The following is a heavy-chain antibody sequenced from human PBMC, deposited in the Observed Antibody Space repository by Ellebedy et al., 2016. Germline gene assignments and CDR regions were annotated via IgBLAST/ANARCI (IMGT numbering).Heavy chain of an antibody. D-gene: IGHD6-19*01. Sequence: GESLKISXAASGFTFNTYAIHWVRQAPGKGLEWVSSISSSSSYIYYADSVKGRFTISRDNAKNSLYLQMNSLRAEDTAVYYCARDESSGWYGRFDYWGQGTLVTVSS. J-gene: IGHJ4*02. CDR1: GFTFNTYA. CDR3: ARDESSGWYGRFDY. CDR2: ISSSSSYI. V-gene: IGHV3-21*01.